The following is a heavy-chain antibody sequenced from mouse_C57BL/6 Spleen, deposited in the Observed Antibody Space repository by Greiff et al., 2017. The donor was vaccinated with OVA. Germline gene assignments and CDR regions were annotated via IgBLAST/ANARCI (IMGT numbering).Heavy chain of an antibody. D-gene: IGHD1-3*01. V-gene: IGHV5-17*01. J-gene: IGHJ3*01. CDR1: GFTFSDYG. Sequence: EVQLQQSGGGLVKPGGSLKLSCAASGFTFSDYGMHWVRQAPEKGLEWVAYISSGSSTIYYADTVKGRFTISRDNAKNTLFLQMTSLRSEDTAMYYCAKLWLSYWGQGTLVTVSA. CDR3: AKLWLSY. CDR2: ISSGSSTI.